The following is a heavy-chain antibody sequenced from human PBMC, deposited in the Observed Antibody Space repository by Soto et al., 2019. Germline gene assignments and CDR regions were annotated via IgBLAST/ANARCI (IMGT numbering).Heavy chain of an antibody. CDR2: SNHVGGT. Sequence: SETLSLTCAVYGGFLSESYWTWIRQPPGKRLEWIGESNHVGGTNYNPSLKSRVTMSVDTSQNQFSLRLISVTAADTAMYFCVRIRYQLPSSVLWLDPWG. CDR1: GGFLSESY. D-gene: IGHD3-16*01. CDR3: VRIRYQLPSSVLWLDP. V-gene: IGHV4-34*01. J-gene: IGHJ5*02.